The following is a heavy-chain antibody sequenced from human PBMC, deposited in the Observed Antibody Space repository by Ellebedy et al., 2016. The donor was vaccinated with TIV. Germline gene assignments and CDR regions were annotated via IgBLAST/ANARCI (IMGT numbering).Heavy chain of an antibody. J-gene: IGHJ4*02. CDR3: AREAILVSEEAFPVSMNY. D-gene: IGHD3-3*02. CDR2: INPHVGPT. CDR1: GYTFTDYY. V-gene: IGHV1-46*01. Sequence: AASVKVSCKASGYTFTDYYIHWVRQAPGQGLAWMGIINPHVGPTTYSQTFQGRVTMTRDTSTSTVYMELSSLTSEDTAVYYCAREAILVSEEAFPVSMNYWGQGTLVTVSS.